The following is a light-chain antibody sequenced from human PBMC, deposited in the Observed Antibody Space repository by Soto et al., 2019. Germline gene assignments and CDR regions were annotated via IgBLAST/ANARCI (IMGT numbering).Light chain of an antibody. CDR1: SSDVGGYNY. Sequence: QSALTRPRSVSGSLGQSVTISCTGTSSDVGGYNYVSWYQQHPGKAPKLMIYDVSKRPSGVPDRFSGSKSGNTASLTISGLQAEDEADYYCCSYAGSYPVVFGGGTQLTVL. V-gene: IGLV2-11*01. J-gene: IGLJ2*01. CDR3: CSYAGSYPVV. CDR2: DVS.